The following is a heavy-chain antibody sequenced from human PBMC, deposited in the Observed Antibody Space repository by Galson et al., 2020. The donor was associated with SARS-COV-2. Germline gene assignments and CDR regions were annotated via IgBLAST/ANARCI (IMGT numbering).Heavy chain of an antibody. CDR3: AKDFDTIAAAGTWGWFDP. CDR2: ISGDGGST. Sequence: TGGSLRLSCAASGFTFDDYALHWVRQAPGKGLEWVSLISGDGGSTYYADSVKGRFTISRDNSKNSLYLQMNSLRTEDTALYYCAKDFDTIAAAGTWGWFDPWGQGTLVTVSS. D-gene: IGHD6-13*01. J-gene: IGHJ5*02. CDR1: GFTFDDYA. V-gene: IGHV3-43*02.